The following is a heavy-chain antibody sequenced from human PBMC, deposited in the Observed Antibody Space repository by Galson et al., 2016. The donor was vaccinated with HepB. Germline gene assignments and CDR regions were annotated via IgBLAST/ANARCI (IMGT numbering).Heavy chain of an antibody. CDR1: GDSVSGNSVA. Sequence: AISGDSVSGNSVAWNWIRQSPSRGLEWLGRTFYRSKWYNEYAVSVKSRITITPDTSKNQFSLQLNSVTPEDTAVYYCASFRDYYYGMDVWGQGITVSVSS. V-gene: IGHV6-1*01. CDR2: TFYRSKWYN. CDR3: ASFRDYYYGMDV. J-gene: IGHJ6*02.